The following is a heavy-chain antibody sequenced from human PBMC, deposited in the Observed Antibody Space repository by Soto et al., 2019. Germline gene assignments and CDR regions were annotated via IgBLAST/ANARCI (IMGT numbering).Heavy chain of an antibody. D-gene: IGHD3-3*01. CDR1: GFTFSSYS. V-gene: IGHV3-48*01. CDR2: ISSSSSTI. CDR3: AREGDFWSGYYSIMDV. Sequence: VQLVESGGGLVQPGGSLRLSCAASGFTFSSYSMNWVRQAPGKGLEWVSYISSSSSTIYYADSVKGRFTISRDNAKNSLYLQMNSLRAEDTAVYYCAREGDFWSGYYSIMDVWGKGTTVTVSS. J-gene: IGHJ6*03.